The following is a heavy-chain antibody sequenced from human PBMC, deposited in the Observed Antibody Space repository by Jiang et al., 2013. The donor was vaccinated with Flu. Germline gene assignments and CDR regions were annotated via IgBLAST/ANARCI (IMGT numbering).Heavy chain of an antibody. V-gene: IGHV4-59*08. CDR2: IYYSGST. CDR3: ARAPNQGAITGLDY. J-gene: IGHJ4*02. CDR1: GGSISSYY. D-gene: IGHD5-24*01. Sequence: LVKPSETLSLTCTVSGGSISSYYWSWIRQPPGKGLEWIGYIYYSGSTNYNPSLKSRVTISVDTSKNQFSLKLSSVTAADTAVYYCARAPNQGAITGLDYWGQGTLVTVSS.